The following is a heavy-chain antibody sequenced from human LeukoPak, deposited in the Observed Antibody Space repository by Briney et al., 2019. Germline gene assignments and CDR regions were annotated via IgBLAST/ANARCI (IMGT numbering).Heavy chain of an antibody. D-gene: IGHD6-6*01. V-gene: IGHV2-5*02. CDR2: MYWDDDN. J-gene: IGHJ2*01. CDR3: AHRRYSSSYCYFDL. CDR1: GFSLSTSGVG. Sequence: SGPTLVKPTQPLTLTCTFSGFSLSTSGVGVGWIRQLPGKAVEWLALMYWDDDNHYSPSLKRRITITKDTSKSQVVLPMNNMAPVDTATYYCAHRRYSSSYCYFDLWGRGTMVTVSS.